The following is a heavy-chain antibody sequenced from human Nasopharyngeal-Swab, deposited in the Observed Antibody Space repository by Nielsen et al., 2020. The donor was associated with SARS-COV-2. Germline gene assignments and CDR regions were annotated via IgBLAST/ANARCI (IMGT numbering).Heavy chain of an antibody. V-gene: IGHV1-24*01. D-gene: IGHD3-22*01. J-gene: IGHJ5*02. CDR2: FDPDEGET. CDR3: ATVTPGYRDSSGPPLDP. Sequence: ASVKVSCKVSGYTLTELYIHWVRQAPGKGLEWMGGFDPDEGETICAQRFQGRVTMTEDTSTDTGYMELGSLRSEDTAVYYCATVTPGYRDSSGPPLDPWGQGTLVTVSS. CDR1: GYTLTELY.